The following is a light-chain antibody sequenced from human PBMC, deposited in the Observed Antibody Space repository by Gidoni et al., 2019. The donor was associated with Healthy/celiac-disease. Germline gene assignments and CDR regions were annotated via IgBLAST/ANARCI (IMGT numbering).Light chain of an antibody. Sequence: EIVMTQSPATLSVSPGERATHSCRASQSVSSNLAWYQQKPGQAPRLLIYGASTRATGIPARFSGSGSGTEFTLTISSLQSEDFAVYYCQQYNNWPSTFTFXPXTKVDIK. CDR2: GAS. CDR1: QSVSSN. CDR3: QQYNNWPSTFT. J-gene: IGKJ3*01. V-gene: IGKV3-15*01.